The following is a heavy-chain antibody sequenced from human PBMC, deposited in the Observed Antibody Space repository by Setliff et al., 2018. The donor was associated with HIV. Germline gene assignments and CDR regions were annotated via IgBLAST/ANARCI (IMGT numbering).Heavy chain of an antibody. CDR2: LIPALGEP. V-gene: IGHV1-69*11. J-gene: IGHJ4*02. Sequence: ASVKVSCKASGYTFTSYGINWVRQAPGQGLEWVGSLIPALGEPHYAQSVQGRAAITADDSTHTAYLELVNLRSDDTATFYCGRGTLYGVSDYWGPGTLVTVSS. D-gene: IGHD3-3*01. CDR3: GRGTLYGVSDY. CDR1: GYTFTSYG.